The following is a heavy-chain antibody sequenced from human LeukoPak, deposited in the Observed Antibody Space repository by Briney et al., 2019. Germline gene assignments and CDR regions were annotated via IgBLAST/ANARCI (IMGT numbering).Heavy chain of an antibody. CDR2: IYHSGST. J-gene: IGHJ6*04. CDR3: ARLGIRNLLGSLDV. CDR1: GYSISSGYY. Sequence: PSETLSLTCTVSGYSISSGYYWGWIRQPPGKGLEWIGSIYHSGSTYYNPSLKSRVTISVDTSKNQFSLKLSSVTAADTAVYYCARLGIRNLLGSLDVWGKGTTVTVSS. D-gene: IGHD2-15*01. V-gene: IGHV4-38-2*02.